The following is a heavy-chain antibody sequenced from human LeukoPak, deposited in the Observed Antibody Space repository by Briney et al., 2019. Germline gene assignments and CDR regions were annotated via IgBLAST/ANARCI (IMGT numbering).Heavy chain of an antibody. CDR2: ISGSGGST. J-gene: IGHJ4*02. Sequence: GGSRRLSCAASGFTFSSYGMHWVRQAPGKGLEWVSAISGSGGSTYYADSVKGRFTISRDNSKDTLYLQMNSLRAEDTAVYYCAKGSALLWFGELIDYWGQGTLVTVSS. V-gene: IGHV3-23*01. CDR1: GFTFSSYG. CDR3: AKGSALLWFGELIDY. D-gene: IGHD3-10*01.